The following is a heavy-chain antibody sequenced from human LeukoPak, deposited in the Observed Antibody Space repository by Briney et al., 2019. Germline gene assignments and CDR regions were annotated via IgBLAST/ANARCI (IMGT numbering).Heavy chain of an antibody. CDR1: GFTFSNYN. CDR3: ARSNRYSSGGDWFDP. CDR2: ISRSGSTK. Sequence: GGSLRLSCAASGFTFSNYNMRWIRQAPGKGLEWVSSISRSGSTKYYADSVKGRFTISRDNAKNSLYLQMNSLRAEHTAVYYCARSNRYSSGGDWFDPWGQGTLVTVSS. D-gene: IGHD6-25*01. J-gene: IGHJ5*02. V-gene: IGHV3-11*04.